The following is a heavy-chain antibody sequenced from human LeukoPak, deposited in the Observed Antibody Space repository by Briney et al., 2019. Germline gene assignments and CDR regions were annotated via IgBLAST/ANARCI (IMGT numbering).Heavy chain of an antibody. Sequence: GGSLRLSCAASGFTFDDYTMHWVRQAPGKGPDWVSLISWDGDSTYYADSVKGRFTISRDNSKNSLYLQMNSLRTEDTALYYCAKDRIAVAGTRSGGFDYWGQGTLVTVSS. D-gene: IGHD6-19*01. CDR2: ISWDGDST. CDR3: AKDRIAVAGTRSGGFDY. J-gene: IGHJ4*02. CDR1: GFTFDDYT. V-gene: IGHV3-43*01.